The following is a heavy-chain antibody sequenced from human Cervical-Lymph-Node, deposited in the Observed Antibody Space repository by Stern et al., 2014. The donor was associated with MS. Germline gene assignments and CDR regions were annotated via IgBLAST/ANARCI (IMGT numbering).Heavy chain of an antibody. D-gene: IGHD4-23*01. V-gene: IGHV1-2*02. J-gene: IGHJ4*02. CDR2: INPKSGGA. Sequence: QVQLVQSGAEVRKAGASVKVSCKASGYIFSDYYIHWVRQAPGQGLEWMGWINPKSGGANSAQKFQGRAPMTRDRSITTLYLELDSLRSDDTAVYYCARSVVTTGLFDSGGRGPLVPVSS. CDR3: ARSVVTTGLFDS. CDR1: GYIFSDYY.